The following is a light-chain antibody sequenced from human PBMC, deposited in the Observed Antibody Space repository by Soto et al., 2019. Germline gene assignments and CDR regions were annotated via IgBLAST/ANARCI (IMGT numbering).Light chain of an antibody. CDR3: QQANSFPLT. Sequence: DIQMTQSPSFVSASVGDRVTITCRASQDISSWLVWYQQKPGKAPKLLIHATSGLQSGVPSGFSGSGSGTDFTLTISNLQSEDFATYYCQQANSFPLTFGGGTKVEIK. V-gene: IGKV1-12*01. J-gene: IGKJ4*01. CDR2: ATS. CDR1: QDISSW.